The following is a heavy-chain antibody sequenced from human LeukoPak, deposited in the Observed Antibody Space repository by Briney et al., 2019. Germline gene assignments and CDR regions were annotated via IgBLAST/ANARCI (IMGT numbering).Heavy chain of an antibody. Sequence: GGSLRLSCAASGFTFSSYGMHWVRQAPGKGLEWVAVISYDGGHKYYADSVKGRFTISRDNSKNTLYLQMNSLRAEDTAVYCCAKDLYDILTGYSLDDYWGQGTLVTVSS. V-gene: IGHV3-30*18. CDR1: GFTFSSYG. CDR2: ISYDGGHK. D-gene: IGHD3-9*01. J-gene: IGHJ4*02. CDR3: AKDLYDILTGYSLDDY.